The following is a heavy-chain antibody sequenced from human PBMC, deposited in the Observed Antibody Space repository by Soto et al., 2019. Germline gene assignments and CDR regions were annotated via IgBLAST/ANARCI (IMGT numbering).Heavy chain of an antibody. D-gene: IGHD3-3*01. CDR2: IIPIPDIT. J-gene: IGHJ3*01. V-gene: IGHV1-69*08. CDR3: ARDRITTRGDAFDL. CDR1: GGTFSTYI. Sequence: QVQLVQSGAEVRKPGSSVKVSCKAPGGTFSTYIISWVRQAPGQGLEWMGRIIPIPDITNYAQKFQGRVTVTADRSTSTAYMELTSLKSEDTAVYYCARDRITTRGDAFDLWGQGTMVTVCS.